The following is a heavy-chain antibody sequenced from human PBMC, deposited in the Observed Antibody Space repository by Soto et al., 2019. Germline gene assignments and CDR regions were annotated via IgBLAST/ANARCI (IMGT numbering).Heavy chain of an antibody. CDR3: ARAEGYYYDSSGQFDY. CDR2: IYYSGST. V-gene: IGHV4-59*01. CDR1: GGSISSYS. J-gene: IGHJ4*02. D-gene: IGHD3-22*01. Sequence: SETLSLTCTVSGGSISSYSWSWIRQPPGKGLEWIGYIYYSGSTNYNPSLKSRVTISVDTSKNQFSLKLSSVTAADTAVYYCARAEGYYYDSSGQFDYWGQGTLVTVSS.